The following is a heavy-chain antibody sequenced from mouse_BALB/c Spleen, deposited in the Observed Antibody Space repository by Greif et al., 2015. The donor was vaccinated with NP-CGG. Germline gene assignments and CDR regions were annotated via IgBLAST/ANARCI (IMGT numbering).Heavy chain of an antibody. CDR3: ARDLRRVYYDYDRDAMDY. V-gene: IGHV5-9-4*01. D-gene: IGHD2-4*01. CDR2: ISSGGSYT. J-gene: IGHJ4*01. CDR1: GFTFSSYA. Sequence: EVMLVESGGGLVKPGGSLKLSCAASGFTFSSYAMSWVRQSPEKRLEWVAEISSGGSYTYYPDTVTGRFTISRDNAKNTLYLEMSSLRSEDTAMYYCARDLRRVYYDYDRDAMDYWGQGTSVTVSS.